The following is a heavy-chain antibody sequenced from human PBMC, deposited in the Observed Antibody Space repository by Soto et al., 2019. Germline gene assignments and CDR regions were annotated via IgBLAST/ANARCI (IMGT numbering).Heavy chain of an antibody. Sequence: PGESLKISCKGSGYTFTSYWIAWVRQMPGKGLEWMGIIYPGDSDTRYNPSFQGQVTISADTSISTAYLQWSSLKASDTAMYYCARHGVGDILTGQPDYWGQGTLVTVSS. J-gene: IGHJ4*02. CDR2: IYPGDSDT. CDR1: GYTFTSYW. D-gene: IGHD3-9*01. CDR3: ARHGVGDILTGQPDY. V-gene: IGHV5-51*01.